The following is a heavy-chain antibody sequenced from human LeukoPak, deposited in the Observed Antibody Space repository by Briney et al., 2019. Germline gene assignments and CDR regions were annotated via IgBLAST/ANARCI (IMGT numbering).Heavy chain of an antibody. J-gene: IGHJ4*02. V-gene: IGHV3-74*01. CDR1: GFTFSSYV. D-gene: IGHD5-24*01. Sequence: GESLRLSCETAGFTFSSYVMHWVRRTPGKGLVWVSRISHDGFISYADSVKGRFTISRDNAKNTLILQMNSLRAEDTAVYYCARDWVYKIDYWGRETRVTVSP. CDR3: ARDWVYKIDY. CDR2: ISHDGFI.